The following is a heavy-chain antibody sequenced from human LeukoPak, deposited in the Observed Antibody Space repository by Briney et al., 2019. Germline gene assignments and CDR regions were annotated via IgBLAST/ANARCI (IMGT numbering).Heavy chain of an antibody. CDR3: ARGRGAMVRGAVKYYFDY. CDR2: ISSSSSYT. V-gene: IGHV3-11*05. CDR1: GFTVSSNY. J-gene: IGHJ4*02. Sequence: GGSLRLSCAASGFTVSSNYMSWIRQAPGKGLEWVSYISSSSSYTNYADSVKGRFTISRDNAKNSLYLQMNSLRAEDTAVYYCARGRGAMVRGAVKYYFDYWGQGTLVTVSS. D-gene: IGHD3-10*01.